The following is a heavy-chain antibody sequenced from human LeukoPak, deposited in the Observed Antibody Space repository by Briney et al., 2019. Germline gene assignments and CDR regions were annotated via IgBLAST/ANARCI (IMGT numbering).Heavy chain of an antibody. CDR1: GFTFSSYW. Sequence: GGSLRLSCAASGFTFSSYWMHWVRQVPGKGLVWVSRINRDGGTTTYADSVKGRFTISRDNAKNTLYLQMNSLRAEDTAVYYCGRDEKGTYCGGDCYFGYWGQGSLVTVSS. J-gene: IGHJ4*02. V-gene: IGHV3-74*01. CDR3: GRDEKGTYCGGDCYFGY. D-gene: IGHD2-21*02. CDR2: INRDGGTT.